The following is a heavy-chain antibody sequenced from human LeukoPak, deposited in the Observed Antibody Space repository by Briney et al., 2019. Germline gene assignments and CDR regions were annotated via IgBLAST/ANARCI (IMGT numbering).Heavy chain of an antibody. CDR3: ARAPPLYGDADYFDY. V-gene: IGHV3-30-3*01. CDR1: GFTFSSYA. D-gene: IGHD4-17*01. J-gene: IGHJ4*02. CDR2: ISYDGSNK. Sequence: GGSLRLSCAASGFTFSSYAMHWVRQAPGKGLEWVAVISYDGSNKYYADSVKGRFTISRDNSKNTLYLQMNSLRAEDTAVYYCARAPPLYGDADYFDYWGQGTLVTVSS.